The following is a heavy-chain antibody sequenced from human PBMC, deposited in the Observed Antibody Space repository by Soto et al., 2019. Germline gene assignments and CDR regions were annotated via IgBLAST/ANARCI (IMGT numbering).Heavy chain of an antibody. CDR3: VRLRGYCIKTVCHGFYATDV. D-gene: IGHD3-22*01. CDR1: YGSIVSRGDS. J-gene: IGHJ6*02. CDR2: IYYIENP. V-gene: IGHV4-39*01. Sequence: TISDTRIVVYGSIVSRGDSWSCISQPPGKGLEWIGTIYYIENPYYTPSLKSRLTISVDTSKNQLSLKLSSVTAAETAVYYCVRLRGYCIKTVCHGFYATDVWGQGTAVIGSS.